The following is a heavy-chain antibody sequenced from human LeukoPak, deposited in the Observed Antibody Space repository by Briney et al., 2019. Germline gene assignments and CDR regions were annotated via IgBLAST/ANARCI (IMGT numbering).Heavy chain of an antibody. CDR2: IYTSGST. Sequence: SETLSLTCTVSGDSIIRGSYYRSWIRQPAGKGLEWIGRIYTSGSTNYNPSLKSRVTISVDTSKNQFSLKLSSVTAADTAVYYCARGLGYCTITSCYTDDAFDIWGQGTMVTVSS. D-gene: IGHD2-2*02. CDR1: GDSIIRGSYY. V-gene: IGHV4-61*02. J-gene: IGHJ3*02. CDR3: ARGLGYCTITSCYTDDAFDI.